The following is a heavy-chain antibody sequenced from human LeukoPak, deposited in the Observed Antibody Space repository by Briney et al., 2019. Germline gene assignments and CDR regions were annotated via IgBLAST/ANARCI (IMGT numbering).Heavy chain of an antibody. CDR1: GFTFSTYT. J-gene: IGHJ4*02. V-gene: IGHV3-23*01. CDR3: AIDPNWGTHS. Sequence: GGSLRLSCTASGFTFSTYTMYWVRYPPGKGLEWVSIIGSSGGGIHYAVSVKGRFTISRDKSKDAPYLQMNSLRVEDTAVYYCAIDPNWGTHSWGQGVLVTVSS. D-gene: IGHD7-27*01. CDR2: IGSSGGGI.